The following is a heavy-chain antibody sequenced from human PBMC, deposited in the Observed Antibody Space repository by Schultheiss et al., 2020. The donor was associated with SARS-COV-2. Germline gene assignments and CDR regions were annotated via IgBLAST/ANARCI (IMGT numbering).Heavy chain of an antibody. Sequence: GGSLRLSCAVSGFTFNTYSMIWVRQAPGKGLEWVASISSSGSYIHYADSVKGRFTISRDNSKNTLYLQMNSLRAEDTAVYYCTTEGGSPDYWGQGTLVTVSS. CDR2: ISSSGSYI. J-gene: IGHJ4*02. CDR1: GFTFNTYS. D-gene: IGHD1-26*01. V-gene: IGHV3-21*04. CDR3: TTEGGSPDY.